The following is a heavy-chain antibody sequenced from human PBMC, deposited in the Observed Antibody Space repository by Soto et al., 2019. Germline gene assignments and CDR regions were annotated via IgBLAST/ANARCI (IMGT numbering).Heavy chain of an antibody. CDR2: ISSSSSSM. D-gene: IGHD2-15*01. J-gene: IGHJ4*02. Sequence: GGSLRLSCAASGFTFSNFDMNWVRQAPGRGLEWVSYISSSSSSMYYADSVKGRFTISTENAKNSLYLQINSPRAEDTVVYYCARDGRVGEIDYWGQGTLVTVSS. V-gene: IGHV3-21*01. CDR3: ARDGRVGEIDY. CDR1: GFTFSNFD.